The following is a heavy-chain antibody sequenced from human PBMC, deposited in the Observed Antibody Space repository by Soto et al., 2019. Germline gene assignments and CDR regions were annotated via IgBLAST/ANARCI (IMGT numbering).Heavy chain of an antibody. CDR2: ISSSSSYI. J-gene: IGHJ5*02. D-gene: IGHD3-16*01. CDR3: ARDSTFGGQNWFDP. Sequence: GGSLRLSCAASGFTFSSYSMNWVRQAPGKGLEWVSSISSSSSYIYYADSVKGRFTISRDNAKNSLYLQMNSLRAEDTAVYYCARDSTFGGQNWFDPWGQGTLVTVSS. CDR1: GFTFSSYS. V-gene: IGHV3-21*01.